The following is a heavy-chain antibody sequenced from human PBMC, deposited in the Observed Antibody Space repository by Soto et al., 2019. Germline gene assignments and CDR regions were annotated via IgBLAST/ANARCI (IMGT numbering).Heavy chain of an antibody. CDR2: IYYSGST. CDR3: ARGADPLQYCTNGVCYLSTLWCDP. J-gene: IGHJ5*02. D-gene: IGHD2-8*01. CDR1: GGSNSGGGCF. V-gene: IGHV4-30-4*01. Sequence: PSETLSLTGIVSGGSNSGGGCFLSWIRQPPGKGLEWIGYIYYSGSTYYNPSLKSRVTISVDTSKNQFSLKLSSVTAADTAVYYCARGADPLQYCTNGVCYLSTLWCDPWGQGTLVTVSS.